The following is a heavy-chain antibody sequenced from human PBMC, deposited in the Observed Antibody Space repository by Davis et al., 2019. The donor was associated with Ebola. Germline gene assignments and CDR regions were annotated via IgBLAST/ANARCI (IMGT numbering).Heavy chain of an antibody. V-gene: IGHV4-39*01. CDR2: IYYTGNT. CDR1: GASISSRRYY. CDR3: ARHLDDSYTYTIDS. Sequence: SETLSLTCTVSGASISSRRYYWSWIRQPPGEGLEWIASIYYTGNTYYNPSLRSRVQISADTANNRLSLKLRSMTAADTAVYYCARHLDDSYTYTIDSWGQGTLVLVSS. D-gene: IGHD5-24*01. J-gene: IGHJ4*02.